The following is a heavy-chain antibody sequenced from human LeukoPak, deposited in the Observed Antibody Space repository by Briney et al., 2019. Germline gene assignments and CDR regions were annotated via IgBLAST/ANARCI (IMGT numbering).Heavy chain of an antibody. J-gene: IGHJ4*02. CDR3: AKDTIAARPTPYYFDY. D-gene: IGHD6-6*01. CDR1: GFTFNRNA. Sequence: GGSLRLSCAASGFTFNRNAISWVRQAPGKGLEWVSTIGGSGDKTFYADSVKGRFTISRDNSKNTLYLQMNSLRAEDTAVYYCAKDTIAARPTPYYFDYWGQGTLVTVSS. CDR2: IGGSGDKT. V-gene: IGHV3-23*01.